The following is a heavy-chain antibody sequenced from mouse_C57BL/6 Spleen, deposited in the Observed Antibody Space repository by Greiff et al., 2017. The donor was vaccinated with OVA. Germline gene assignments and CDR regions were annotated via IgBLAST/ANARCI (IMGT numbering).Heavy chain of an antibody. CDR3: ADNYGSTYLDY. CDR1: GYTFTDYN. Sequence: EVQLQQSGPELVKPGASVKMSCKASGYTFTDYNMHWVKQSHGKSLEWIGYINPNNGGTSYNQKFKGKATLTVNKSSSTAYMELRSLTSEDSAVYYCADNYGSTYLDYWGQGTTLTVSS. D-gene: IGHD1-1*01. J-gene: IGHJ2*01. V-gene: IGHV1-22*01. CDR2: INPNNGGT.